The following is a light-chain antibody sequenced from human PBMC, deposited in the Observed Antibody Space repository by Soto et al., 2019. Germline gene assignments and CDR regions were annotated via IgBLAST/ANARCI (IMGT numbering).Light chain of an antibody. CDR2: GAS. V-gene: IGKV3-20*01. CDR1: QSVSNY. Sequence: IVMTQSPGTLSVSPGARAPLSCRARQSVSNYLAWYPQQPGQAPRLLIYGASNRATGIPERFSGSGSGTDFTLTISRLEPQDSAMYYCQQYVISVTFGQGTRLEIK. CDR3: QQYVISVT. J-gene: IGKJ5*01.